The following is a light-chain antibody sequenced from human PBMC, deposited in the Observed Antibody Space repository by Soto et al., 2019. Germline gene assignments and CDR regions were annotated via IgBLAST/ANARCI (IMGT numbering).Light chain of an antibody. V-gene: IGLV4-60*02. J-gene: IGLJ3*02. Sequence: QPVLTQSSSASASLGSSVKLTCTLSSGHSSYIIAWHQQQPGKAPRYLMKLGGSGSYNKGSGVPDRFSGSSSGADRYLTISNLPFEDAADYYGETWDGNTLVFGGGTKLTVL. CDR1: SGHSSYI. CDR3: ETWDGNTLV. CDR2: LGGSGSY.